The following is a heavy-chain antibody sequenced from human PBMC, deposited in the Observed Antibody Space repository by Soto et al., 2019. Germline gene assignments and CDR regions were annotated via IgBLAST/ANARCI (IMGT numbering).Heavy chain of an antibody. CDR3: ARGGGTYYYDSSGYPY. CDR1: GGSISSGDYY. V-gene: IGHV4-30-4*01. D-gene: IGHD3-22*01. J-gene: IGHJ4*02. Sequence: QVQLQESGPGLVKPSQTLSLTCTVSGGSISSGDYYWSWIRQPPGKGLEWIGYIYYSGSTYYNPSLQSRVTISVDTSKNQFCRRLSSVTAADTAVYYCARGGGTYYYDSSGYPYWGQGTLVTVSS. CDR2: IYYSGST.